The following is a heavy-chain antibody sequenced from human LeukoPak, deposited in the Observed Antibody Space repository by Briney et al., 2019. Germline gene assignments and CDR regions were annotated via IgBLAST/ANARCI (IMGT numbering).Heavy chain of an antibody. CDR1: GDSISPYY. V-gene: IGHV4-4*07. CDR3: ALFEVVVGSTQDF. Sequence: PSETLSLTCSVSGDSISPYYWSWIRQPAGKGLEWIGRIYTSGSTNYNPSLKSRVTISVDTSKNQFSLKLTSVTAADTAVYYCALFEVVVGSTQDFWGQGTLVTVSS. D-gene: IGHD2-15*01. J-gene: IGHJ4*02. CDR2: IYTSGST.